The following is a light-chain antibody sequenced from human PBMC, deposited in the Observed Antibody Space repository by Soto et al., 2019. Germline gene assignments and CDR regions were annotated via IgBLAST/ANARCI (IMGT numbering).Light chain of an antibody. CDR3: QQYGSSGT. CDR1: QSVSTNY. CDR2: GAS. Sequence: IALTQSPGTLSLSPGERAPLSCRASQSVSTNYLAWYQQKPGQAPRLLIYGASNRATGIPDRFSGSGSGTDFTLTISRLEPEDFAVYYCQQYGSSGTFGQGTKVDIK. V-gene: IGKV3-20*01. J-gene: IGKJ1*01.